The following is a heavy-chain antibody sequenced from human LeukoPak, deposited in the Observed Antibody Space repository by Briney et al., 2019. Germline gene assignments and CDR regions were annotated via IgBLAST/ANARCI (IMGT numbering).Heavy chain of an antibody. D-gene: IGHD1-7*01. CDR3: ASWKYLFPL. V-gene: IGHV3-48*01. CDR2: ISSSSSTI. J-gene: IGHJ4*02. Sequence: PGGSLRLSCAASGFTFSSYSMNWVRQAPGKGLEWVSYISSSSSTIYYADSVKGRFTISRDNAKNSLYLQMNSLRAEDTAVYYCASWKYLFPLWGQGTLVTVSS. CDR1: GFTFSSYS.